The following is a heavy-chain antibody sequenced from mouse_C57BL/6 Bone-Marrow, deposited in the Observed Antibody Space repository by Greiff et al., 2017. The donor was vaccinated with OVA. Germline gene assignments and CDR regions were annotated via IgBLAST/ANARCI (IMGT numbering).Heavy chain of an antibody. V-gene: IGHV1-64*01. J-gene: IGHJ2*01. CDR2: IHPNSGST. CDR3: ARGYDYDVESYYFDY. Sequence: VKLQQPGAELVKPGASVKLSCKASGYTFTSYWMHWVKQRPGQGLEWIGMIHPNSGSTNYNEKFKSKATLTVDKSSSTAYMQLSSLTSEDSAVYYCARGYDYDVESYYFDYWGQGTTLTVSS. CDR1: GYTFTSYW. D-gene: IGHD2-4*01.